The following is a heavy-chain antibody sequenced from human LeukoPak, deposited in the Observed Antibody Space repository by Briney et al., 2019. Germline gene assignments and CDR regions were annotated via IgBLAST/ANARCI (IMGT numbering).Heavy chain of an antibody. J-gene: IGHJ4*02. CDR1: GFTFNDHY. D-gene: IGHD3-10*01. CDR3: VASIINPFNY. V-gene: IGHV3-72*01. Sequence: GGSLRLSCAASGFTFNDHYLGWVRQAPGKGLEWVGRTRNRANSYTTEYAASVKGRFTISRDDSKNSLRLQMNSLKTEDTAIYYCVASIINPFNYWGQGTLVTVSS. CDR2: TRNRANSYTT.